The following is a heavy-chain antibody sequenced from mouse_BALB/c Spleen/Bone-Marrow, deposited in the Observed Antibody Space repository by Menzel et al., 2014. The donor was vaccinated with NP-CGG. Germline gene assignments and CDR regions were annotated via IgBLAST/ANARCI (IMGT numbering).Heavy chain of an antibody. CDR3: AKGHYGSSPFAY. CDR2: IWRGGTT. V-gene: IGHV2-5-1*01. J-gene: IGHJ3*01. Sequence: QVQLKQSGPSLVQPSQCLSIPCTVSGFSLTNYGIYWVRQSPGKGLEWLGVIWRGGTTDYSAAFMSRLSITKDNSKSQVFFKMNSLQADDTAIYYCAKGHYGSSPFAYWGQGTLVTVSA. D-gene: IGHD1-1*01. CDR1: GFSLTNYG.